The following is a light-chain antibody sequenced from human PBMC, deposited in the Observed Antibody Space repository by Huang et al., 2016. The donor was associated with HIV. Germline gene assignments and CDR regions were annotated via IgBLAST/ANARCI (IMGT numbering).Light chain of an antibody. CDR3: QQYKSFPWT. CDR1: QSISTW. Sequence: DIQMTQSSSTLSASVGDRVTIACRASQSISTWLAWYQQKPGRAPNLLIYEASTLESGVPSRFSGGGAGTDFTLTISSLQPDDFATYFCQQYKSFPWTFGQGTKVEV. V-gene: IGKV1-5*03. J-gene: IGKJ1*01. CDR2: EAS.